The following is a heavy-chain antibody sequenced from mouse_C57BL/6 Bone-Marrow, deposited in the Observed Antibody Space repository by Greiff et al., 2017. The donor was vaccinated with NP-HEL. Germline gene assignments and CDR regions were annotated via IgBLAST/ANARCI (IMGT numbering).Heavy chain of an antibody. D-gene: IGHD1-1*01. V-gene: IGHV1-22*01. CDR3: ARRAYYGSSLDY. Sequence: EVQLQQSGPELVKPGASVKMSCKASGYTFTDYNMHWVKQSHGKSLEWIGYINPNNGGTSYNQKFKGKATLTVNKSSSTAYMELRSRTSEDSAVYDCARRAYYGSSLDYWGQGTTLTVSS. CDR1: GYTFTDYN. J-gene: IGHJ2*01. CDR2: INPNNGGT.